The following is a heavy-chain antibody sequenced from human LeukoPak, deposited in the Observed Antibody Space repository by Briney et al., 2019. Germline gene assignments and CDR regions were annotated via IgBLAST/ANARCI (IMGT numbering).Heavy chain of an antibody. CDR2: ISYDGSNK. CDR1: GFTFNNYG. CDR3: AKDQEYSSSWVYSYYGMDV. Sequence: PGGSLRLSCAASGFTFNNYGMHWVRQAPGKGLEWVAVISYDGSNKYYADSVKGRFTISRDNSKNTLYLQMNSLRAEDTAVYYCAKDQEYSSSWVYSYYGMDVCGQGTTVTVSS. D-gene: IGHD6-13*01. V-gene: IGHV3-30*18. J-gene: IGHJ6*02.